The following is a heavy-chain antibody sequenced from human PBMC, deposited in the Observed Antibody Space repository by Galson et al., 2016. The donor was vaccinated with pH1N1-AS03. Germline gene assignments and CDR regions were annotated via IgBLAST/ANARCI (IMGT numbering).Heavy chain of an antibody. CDR3: APRKGDYDGPEE. CDR2: VSGSGVGT. D-gene: IGHD3-22*01. Sequence: SLRLSCAASGFTFTKSAMSWVRQAPGKGLEWVSSVSGSGVGTFYSDSVKGRFTISRDNSKNILYLQMNSLRADDSAVYFCAPRKGDYDGPEEWGQGTLVTVSS. V-gene: IGHV3-23*01. J-gene: IGHJ4*02. CDR1: GFTFTKSA.